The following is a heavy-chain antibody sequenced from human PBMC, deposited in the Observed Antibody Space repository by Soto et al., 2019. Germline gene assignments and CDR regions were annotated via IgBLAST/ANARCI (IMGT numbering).Heavy chain of an antibody. J-gene: IGHJ6*03. V-gene: IGHV3-33*01. CDR2: IWYDGSNK. Sequence: GGSLRLSCAASGFMFSSYGMHWVRQAPGKGLEWVAVIWYDGSNKYYADSVKGRFTLSRDNSKNTLYLQMNSLRGEDTAVYYCARHATTVTTNYYMDVWGKGTTVTVSS. CDR3: ARHATTVTTNYYMDV. CDR1: GFMFSSYG. D-gene: IGHD4-17*01.